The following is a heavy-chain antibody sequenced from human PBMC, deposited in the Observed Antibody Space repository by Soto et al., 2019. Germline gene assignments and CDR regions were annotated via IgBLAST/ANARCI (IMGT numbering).Heavy chain of an antibody. V-gene: IGHV3-21*01. CDR2: ISSSSSYI. CDR1: GFTFSSYS. J-gene: IGHJ6*02. D-gene: IGHD6-6*01. Sequence: EVQLVESGGGLVKPGGSLRLSCAASGFTFSSYSMNWVRQAPGKGLEWVSSISSSSSYIYYADSVKGRFTISRENAKNSLYLQMNSLRAEDTDVYYCARDGSSAFSFYYYYYGMDVWGHGTTVTVSS. CDR3: ARDGSSAFSFYYYYYGMDV.